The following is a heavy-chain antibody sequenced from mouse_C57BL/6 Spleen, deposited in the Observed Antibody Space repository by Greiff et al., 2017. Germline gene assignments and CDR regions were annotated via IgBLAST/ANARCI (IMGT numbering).Heavy chain of an antibody. CDR2: IDPENGDT. V-gene: IGHV14-4*01. CDR3: TRQLRLRFDAMDY. Sequence: EVKLVESGAELVRPGASVKLSCTASGFNIKDDYMHWVKQRPEQGLEWIGWIDPENGDTEYASKFQGKATITADTSSNTAYLQLSSLTSEDTAVYYCTRQLRLRFDAMDYWGQGTSVTVSS. J-gene: IGHJ4*01. CDR1: GFNIKDDY. D-gene: IGHD3-2*02.